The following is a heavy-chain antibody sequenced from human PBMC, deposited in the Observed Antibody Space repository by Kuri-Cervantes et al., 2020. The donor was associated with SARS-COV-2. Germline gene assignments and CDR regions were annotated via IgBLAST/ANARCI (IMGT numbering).Heavy chain of an antibody. CDR3: AAGITIFGVVSDYMDV. J-gene: IGHJ6*03. D-gene: IGHD3-3*01. CDR1: GYTFTSYA. CDR2: SNAGNGNT. Sequence: ASVKVSCKASGYTFTSYAMHWVRQAPGQRLEWMGWSNAGNGNTKYSQEFQGRVTITRDTSASTAYMELSSLRSEDMAVYYCAAGITIFGVVSDYMDVWGKGTTVTVSS. V-gene: IGHV1-3*02.